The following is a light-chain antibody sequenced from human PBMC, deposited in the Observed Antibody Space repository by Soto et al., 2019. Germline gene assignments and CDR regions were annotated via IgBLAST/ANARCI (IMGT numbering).Light chain of an antibody. CDR1: QDISNY. Sequence: DIQMTQSPSSLSASVGDRVTITCQASQDISNYLNWYQKKPGKAPKLLIYDASNLETGVPSRFSGSGSGTDFTFTISSLQPEDIATYYCQRYDNLFGGGTKVEIK. CDR2: DAS. J-gene: IGKJ4*01. CDR3: QRYDNL. V-gene: IGKV1-33*01.